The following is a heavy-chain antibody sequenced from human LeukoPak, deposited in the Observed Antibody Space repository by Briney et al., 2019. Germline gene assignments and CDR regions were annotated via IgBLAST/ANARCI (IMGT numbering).Heavy chain of an antibody. Sequence: SETLSLTCAVSGGSISSSNWWSWVRQPPGKGLEWIGEIYHSGSTNYNPSLKSRVTISVDKSKNQFSLKLSSVTAADTAVYYCARAAQDLHYYYYYYMDVWGKGTTVTISS. CDR1: GGSISSSNW. V-gene: IGHV4-4*02. CDR3: ARAAQDLHYYYYYYMDV. CDR2: IYHSGST. J-gene: IGHJ6*03. D-gene: IGHD6-6*01.